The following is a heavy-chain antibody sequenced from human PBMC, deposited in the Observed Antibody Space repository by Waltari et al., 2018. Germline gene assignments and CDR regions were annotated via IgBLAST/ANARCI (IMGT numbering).Heavy chain of an antibody. CDR3: ARDQPLAGRPRGGMDV. J-gene: IGHJ6*02. D-gene: IGHD6-19*01. Sequence: EVQLVESGGGLIKPGGSLRLSCAASGFTVSSNYMSWVRQAPGKGLEWVSVIYSGGSTYYADSVKGRFTISRDNSKNTLYLQMNSLRAEDTAVYYCARDQPLAGRPRGGMDVWGQGTTVTVSS. CDR2: IYSGGST. V-gene: IGHV3-53*01. CDR1: GFTVSSNY.